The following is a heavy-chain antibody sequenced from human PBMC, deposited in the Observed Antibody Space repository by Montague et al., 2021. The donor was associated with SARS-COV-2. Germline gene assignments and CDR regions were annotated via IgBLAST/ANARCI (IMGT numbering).Heavy chain of an antibody. CDR2: SYYSGTT. V-gene: IGHV4-39*01. CDR3: ARGSYGSGSYHAFDI. CDR1: GDSFNSPKYY. D-gene: IGHD3-10*01. Sequence: SETLSLTCTVSGDSFNSPKYYCAWIRQPPGKGLEWIGSSYYSGTTYDNPSFRSQVTMSVDTSKTQFSLKMNSVTAADTAVYYCARGSYGSGSYHAFDIWSQGTVVAVSS. J-gene: IGHJ3*02.